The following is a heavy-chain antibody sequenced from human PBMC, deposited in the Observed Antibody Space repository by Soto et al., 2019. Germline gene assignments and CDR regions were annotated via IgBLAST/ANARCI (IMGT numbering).Heavy chain of an antibody. CDR2: LKEDGTTK. Sequence: PGGSLRLSCAASGFMFSSYWMGWVRQDPGKGLEWVAKLKEDGTTKYYVDSVKGRFTISRDNPKNTLYLQMNSLRAEDTAVYYCARAYDSSVYYSVPFHYWGQGT. CDR3: ARAYDSSVYYSVPFHY. CDR1: GFMFSSYW. D-gene: IGHD3-22*01. J-gene: IGHJ4*02. V-gene: IGHV3-7*01.